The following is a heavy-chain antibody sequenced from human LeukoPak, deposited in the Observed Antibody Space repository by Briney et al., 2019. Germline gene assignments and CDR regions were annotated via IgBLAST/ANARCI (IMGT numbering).Heavy chain of an antibody. D-gene: IGHD6-19*01. J-gene: IGHJ4*02. CDR3: ARARSRAVAGTLDY. V-gene: IGHV3-30-3*01. CDR1: GFTFSSYA. Sequence: GGSLRLSCAASGFTFSSYAMHWVRQAPGKGLEWVAVISYDGSNKYYADSVKGRFTISRDNSKNTLYLQMNSLRAEDTAVYYCARARSRAVAGTLDYWGQGTLVTVSS. CDR2: ISYDGSNK.